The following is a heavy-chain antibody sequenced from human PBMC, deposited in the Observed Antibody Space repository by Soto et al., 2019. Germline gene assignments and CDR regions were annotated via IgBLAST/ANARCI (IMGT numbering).Heavy chain of an antibody. Sequence: GGSLRLSCAASGFTFSSYSMNWVRQAPGKGLEWVSAISGSGGSTYYADSVKGRFTISRDNSKNTLYLQMNSLRAEDTAVYYCAASDCSSTSCYQMSETNYAFDIWGQGTMVTVSS. CDR1: GFTFSSYS. D-gene: IGHD2-2*01. J-gene: IGHJ3*02. CDR2: ISGSGGST. V-gene: IGHV3-23*01. CDR3: AASDCSSTSCYQMSETNYAFDI.